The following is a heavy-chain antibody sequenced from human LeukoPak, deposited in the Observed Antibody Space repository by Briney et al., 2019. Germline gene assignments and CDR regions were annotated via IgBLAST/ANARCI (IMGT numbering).Heavy chain of an antibody. V-gene: IGHV1-18*01. J-gene: IGHJ4*02. CDR3: ARDLAYSSSWYFDY. CDR2: ISAYNGNT. Sequence: ASVKVSCKASGYTFTSYGISRVRQAPGQGLEWMGWISAYNGNTNYAQKLQGRVTMTTDTSTSTAYMELRSLRSDDTAVYYCARDLAYSSSWYFDYWGQGTLVTVSS. CDR1: GYTFTSYG. D-gene: IGHD6-13*01.